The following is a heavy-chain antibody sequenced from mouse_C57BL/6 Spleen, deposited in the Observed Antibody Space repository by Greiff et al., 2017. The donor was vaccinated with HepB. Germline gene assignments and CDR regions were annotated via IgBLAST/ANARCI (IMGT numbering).Heavy chain of an antibody. D-gene: IGHD1-1*01. CDR3: ARDYYGSRYWYFDV. CDR2: ISSGSSTI. V-gene: IGHV5-17*01. Sequence: EVQLQQSGGGLVKPGGSLKLSCAASGFTFSDYGMHWVRQAPEKGLEWVAYISSGSSTIYYADTVKGRFTISRDNAKNTLFLQMTSLRSEDTAMYYCARDYYGSRYWYFDVWGTGTTVTVSS. J-gene: IGHJ1*03. CDR1: GFTFSDYG.